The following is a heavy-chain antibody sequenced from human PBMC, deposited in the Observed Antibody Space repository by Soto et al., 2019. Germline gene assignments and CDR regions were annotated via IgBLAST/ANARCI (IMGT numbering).Heavy chain of an antibody. D-gene: IGHD6-19*01. J-gene: IGHJ6*02. CDR2: INHSGST. V-gene: IGHV4-34*01. Sequence: KTPETLSLTCAVYGGSLSGYYWSWIRQPPGKGLEWIGEINHSGSTNYNPSLKSRVTISVDTSKNQFSLKLSSVTAADTAVYYCARIGSGWYGGMYYYGMDVWGQGTTVTVSS. CDR1: GGSLSGYY. CDR3: ARIGSGWYGGMYYYGMDV.